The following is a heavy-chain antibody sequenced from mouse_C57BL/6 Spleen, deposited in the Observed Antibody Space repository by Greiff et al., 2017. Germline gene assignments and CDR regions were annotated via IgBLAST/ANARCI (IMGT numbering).Heavy chain of an antibody. CDR3: ARRDYDGGVYFDY. D-gene: IGHD2-4*01. CDR1: GYTFTDYN. J-gene: IGHJ2*01. Sequence: VQLQQSGPELVKPGASVKIPCKASGYTFTDYNMDWVKQSHGKSLEWIGDINPNNGGTIYNQKFKGKATLTVDKSSSTAYMELRSLTSEDTAVYYCARRDYDGGVYFDYWGQGTTLTVSS. CDR2: INPNNGGT. V-gene: IGHV1-18*01.